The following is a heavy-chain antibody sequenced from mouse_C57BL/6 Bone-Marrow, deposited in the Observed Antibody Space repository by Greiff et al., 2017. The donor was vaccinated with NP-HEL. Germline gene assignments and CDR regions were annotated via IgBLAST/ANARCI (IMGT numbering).Heavy chain of an antibody. Sequence: VKLQHPGAELVKPGASVKMSCKASGYTFTSYWITWVKQRPGQGLEWIGDIYPGSGSTNYNEKFKSKATLTVDTSSSTAYMQLSSLTSEDSAVYYCARSGFYYGLDYWGQGTTLTVSS. CDR3: ARSGFYYGLDY. V-gene: IGHV1-55*01. CDR2: IYPGSGST. CDR1: GYTFTSYW. J-gene: IGHJ2*01. D-gene: IGHD2-1*01.